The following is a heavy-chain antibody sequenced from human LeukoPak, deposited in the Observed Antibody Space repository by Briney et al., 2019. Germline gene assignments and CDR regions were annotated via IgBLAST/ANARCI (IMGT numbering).Heavy chain of an antibody. V-gene: IGHV1-46*01. CDR2: INPSGGST. D-gene: IGHD3-10*01. CDR1: GYTFTSYY. J-gene: IGHJ4*02. Sequence: GASVKVSCKASGYTFTSYYMNWVRQAPGHGLEWMGIINPSGGSTSYAQKFQGRVTRTRDTSTSTGYMELSSLRSEDTAVYYCARSPTMVRGVIHHRRRDYWGQGTLVTVSS. CDR3: ARSPTMVRGVIHHRRRDY.